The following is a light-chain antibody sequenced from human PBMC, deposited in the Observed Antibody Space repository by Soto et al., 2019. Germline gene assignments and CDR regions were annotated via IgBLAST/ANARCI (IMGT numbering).Light chain of an antibody. CDR1: QSITSY. V-gene: IGKV1-39*01. CDR2: GAS. CDR3: QQRDSTPIT. Sequence: DIQMTQSPSSLSASVGDRVTITCRAGQSITSYLNWYQQKPGKAPKLLIYGASTLQSGVPSRFSGSGSGTDFTLTISSLQPEDFATYYCQQRDSTPITFGQGTRLEIK. J-gene: IGKJ5*01.